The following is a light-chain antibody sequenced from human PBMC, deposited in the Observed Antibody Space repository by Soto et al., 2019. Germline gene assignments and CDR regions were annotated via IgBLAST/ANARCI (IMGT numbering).Light chain of an antibody. Sequence: EIVMTPSPTTLSVSPGEGATLSCRASQSVSSKLAWYQQKPGQAPRLLIYGASSRATGIPDRFSGSGSGTEFTLTINRLEPEDFAVYYCQQYGVSPRTFGQGTKVDI. J-gene: IGKJ1*01. CDR2: GAS. V-gene: IGKV3-20*01. CDR3: QQYGVSPRT. CDR1: QSVSSK.